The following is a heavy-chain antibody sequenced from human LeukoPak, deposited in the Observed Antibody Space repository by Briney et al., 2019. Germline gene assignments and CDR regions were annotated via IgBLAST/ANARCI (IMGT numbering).Heavy chain of an antibody. CDR1: GFSFSSYE. J-gene: IGHJ5*02. CDR2: ISSSGSSI. V-gene: IGHV3-48*03. Sequence: SGGSLRLSCAASGFSFSSYEMNWFRQAPGKGLEWVSYISSSGSSIYYADSVKGRFTISRDNAKNSLYLQMNSLRVEDTAVYYCARDLVVRGRWSWFDPRGQGTVVTVSS. CDR3: ARDLVVRGRWSWFDP. D-gene: IGHD3-10*01.